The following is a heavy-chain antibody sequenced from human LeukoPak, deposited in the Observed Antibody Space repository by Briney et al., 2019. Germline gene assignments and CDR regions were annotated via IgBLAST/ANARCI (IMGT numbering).Heavy chain of an antibody. CDR2: IYYSGST. J-gene: IGHJ3*02. CDR1: GGSISSYY. Sequence: PSETLSLTCTVSGGSISSYYWSWIRQPPGKGLEWIGYIYYSGSTNYNPSLKSRVTISVDTSKNQFSLKLSSVTAADTAVYYCAREDTWHHAFDIWGQGTMVTVSS. CDR3: AREDTWHHAFDI. V-gene: IGHV4-59*12.